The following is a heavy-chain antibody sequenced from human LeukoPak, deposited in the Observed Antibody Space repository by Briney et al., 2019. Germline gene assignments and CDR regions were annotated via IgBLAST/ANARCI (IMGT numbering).Heavy chain of an antibody. V-gene: IGHV3-23*01. J-gene: IGHJ4*02. CDR1: GFTFSSYA. Sequence: PGGSLRLSCAASGFTFSSYAMSWVRQAPGKGLEWVSAISGSGGSTYYADSVKGRFTITRDNSKNTLYLQMNSLRAEDTAVYYCAKDPGDDYYDSSGYSYFDYWGQGTLVTVPS. CDR2: ISGSGGST. CDR3: AKDPGDDYYDSSGYSYFDY. D-gene: IGHD3-22*01.